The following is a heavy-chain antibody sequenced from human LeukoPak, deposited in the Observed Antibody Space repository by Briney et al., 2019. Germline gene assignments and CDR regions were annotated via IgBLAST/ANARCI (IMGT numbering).Heavy chain of an antibody. Sequence: TGGSLRLSCAASGFTFSTYGMHWVRQSPGKGLEWVAVISYDGSNEFYADSVKGRFTISRDNSKNTLYLQMNSLRAEDTAVYYCARGVGSSGWYRFDYWGQGTLVTVSS. J-gene: IGHJ4*02. D-gene: IGHD6-19*01. CDR2: ISYDGSNE. CDR1: GFTFSTYG. CDR3: ARGVGSSGWYRFDY. V-gene: IGHV3-30*03.